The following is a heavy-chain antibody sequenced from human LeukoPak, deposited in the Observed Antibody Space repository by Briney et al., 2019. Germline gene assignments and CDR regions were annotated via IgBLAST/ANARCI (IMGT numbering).Heavy chain of an antibody. CDR3: AKDPGLLYRPNYFHY. J-gene: IGHJ4*02. D-gene: IGHD3-10*01. Sequence: GGSLRLSCAASGFTFSNYVMTWVRQAPGKGLEWVSVISDSGGNTYYADSVKGRFTISRDNYKNTLFLQMNSLRAEDTAVYYCAKDPGLLYRPNYFHYWGQGTLVTVSS. V-gene: IGHV3-23*01. CDR2: ISDSGGNT. CDR1: GFTFSNYV.